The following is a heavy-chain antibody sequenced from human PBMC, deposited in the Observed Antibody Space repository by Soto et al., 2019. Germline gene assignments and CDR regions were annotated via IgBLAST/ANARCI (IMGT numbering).Heavy chain of an antibody. CDR1: GYTFISYG. CDR3: ARDFVPGRMVRGVSAFDI. Sequence: QVQLVQSGAEVKKSGASVKVSCKASGYTFISYGISWVRQAPGQGREWMGWISAYNGNTNYAQKVQGRVTVTTDTSTSTAYMELKSLRSDDTAVYYCARDFVPGRMVRGVSAFDIWGQGTMVTVSS. V-gene: IGHV1-18*04. J-gene: IGHJ3*02. CDR2: ISAYNGNT. D-gene: IGHD3-10*01.